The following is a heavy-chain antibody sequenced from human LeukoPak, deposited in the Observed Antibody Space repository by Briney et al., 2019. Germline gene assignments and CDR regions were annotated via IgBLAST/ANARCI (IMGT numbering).Heavy chain of an antibody. D-gene: IGHD3/OR15-3a*01. Sequence: ASVKLSCKTSGYTFTRYYVHWVRQAPGQGPEWMAIINPGGGTTSYAQKFQGRVTMTRDTSTSTVYMELSSLRSEDTAVYYCARDSHEDYYFDYWGQGTLVTVSS. CDR3: ARDSHEDYYFDY. V-gene: IGHV1-46*01. J-gene: IGHJ4*02. CDR1: GYTFTRYY. CDR2: INPGGGTT.